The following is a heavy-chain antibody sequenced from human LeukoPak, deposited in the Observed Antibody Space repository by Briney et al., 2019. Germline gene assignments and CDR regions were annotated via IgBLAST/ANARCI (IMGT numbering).Heavy chain of an antibody. D-gene: IGHD6-13*01. CDR3: ARGDSSSWYPYY. V-gene: IGHV1-2*02. CDR2: INPNSGGT. Sequence: ASVKVSCKASGSTFTGYYMHWMRQAPGQGLEWMGWINPNSGGTNYAQKFQGRVTMTRDTSISTAYMELSRLRSNDTAVYYCARGDSSSWYPYYWGQGTLVTVSS. J-gene: IGHJ4*02. CDR1: GSTFTGYY.